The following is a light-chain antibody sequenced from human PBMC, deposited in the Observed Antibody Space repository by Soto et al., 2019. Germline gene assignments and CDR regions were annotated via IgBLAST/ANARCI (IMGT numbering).Light chain of an antibody. Sequence: QSALTQPASVSGSPGHSITISCSGTSSDVGAYDFVSWYQQHPGKVPKLMIFEGSHRPSGVSHRFSGSKSGNMASLTISGLQAEDEADYYCSAYTTSSALVVFGGGTQLTVL. J-gene: IGLJ2*01. V-gene: IGLV2-14*01. CDR1: SSDVGAYDF. CDR2: EGS. CDR3: SAYTTSSALVV.